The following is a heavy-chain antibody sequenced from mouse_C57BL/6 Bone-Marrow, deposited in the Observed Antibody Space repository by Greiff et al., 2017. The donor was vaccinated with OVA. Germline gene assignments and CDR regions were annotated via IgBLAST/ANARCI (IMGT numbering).Heavy chain of an antibody. Sequence: EVKLMESGGDLVKPGGSLKLSCAASGFTFSSYGMSWVRQTPDKRLEWVATISSGGSYTYYPDNVKGRFTISRDNAKNTLYLQMSSLKSEDTAMYYCARPYYYGSSYYAWFAYWGQGTLVTVSA. CDR1: GFTFSSYG. V-gene: IGHV5-6*01. D-gene: IGHD1-1*01. J-gene: IGHJ3*01. CDR2: ISSGGSYT. CDR3: ARPYYYGSSYYAWFAY.